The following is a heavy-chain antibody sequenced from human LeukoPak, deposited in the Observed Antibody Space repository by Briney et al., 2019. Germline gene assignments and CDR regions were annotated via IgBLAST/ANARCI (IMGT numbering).Heavy chain of an antibody. CDR3: AKHYADTSTYSYFDL. D-gene: IGHD2/OR15-2a*01. CDR2: IKQDGSEK. Sequence: GGSLRLSCAASEFTFSSYWMSWVRQAPGKGLEWVANIKQDGSEKYYVDSVKGRFTISRDNSKNILYLHMNSLTVEDSAVYYCAKHYADTSTYSYFDLWGQGTLVTVSS. CDR1: EFTFSSYW. V-gene: IGHV3-7*03. J-gene: IGHJ4*02.